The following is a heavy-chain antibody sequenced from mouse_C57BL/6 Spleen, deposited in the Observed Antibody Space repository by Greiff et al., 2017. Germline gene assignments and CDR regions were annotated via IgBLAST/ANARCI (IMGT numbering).Heavy chain of an antibody. J-gene: IGHJ1*03. D-gene: IGHD1-1*01. CDR1: GYTFTSYW. V-gene: IGHV1-61*01. CDR2: IYPSDSET. Sequence: QVHVKQPGAELVRPGSSVKLSCKASGYTFTSYWMDWVKQRPGQGLEWIGNIYPSDSETHYNQKFKDKATLTVDKSSSTAYMQLSSLSSEDAAVYYCARSLFITTARDVWGTGTTVTVSS. CDR3: ARSLFITTARDV.